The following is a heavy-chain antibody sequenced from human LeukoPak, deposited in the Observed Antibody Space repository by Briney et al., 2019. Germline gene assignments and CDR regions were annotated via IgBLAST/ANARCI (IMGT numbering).Heavy chain of an antibody. V-gene: IGHV1-2*04. D-gene: IGHD3-22*01. CDR1: GYTFTSYG. Sequence: ASVKVSCKASGYTFTSYGISWVRQAPGQGLEWMGWINPNSGGTNYAQKFQGWVTMTRDTSISTAYMELSRLRSDDTAVYYCARVPPFCYDSSGYCLFDYWGQGTLVTVSS. CDR2: INPNSGGT. CDR3: ARVPPFCYDSSGYCLFDY. J-gene: IGHJ4*02.